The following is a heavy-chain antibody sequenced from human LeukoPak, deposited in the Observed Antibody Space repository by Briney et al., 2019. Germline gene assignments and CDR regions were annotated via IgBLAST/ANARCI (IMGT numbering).Heavy chain of an antibody. V-gene: IGHV4-39*01. J-gene: IGHJ4*02. CDR1: GGSISSSSCY. D-gene: IGHD1-26*01. CDR3: ARLASGSYGPLTPFDY. Sequence: SETLSLTCTVSGGSISSSSCYWGWIRQPPGKGLEWIGSVWYTGSTYYNPSLNSRVTISVETSKNQFSLKLSSVTAADTAVYYSARLASGSYGPLTPFDYWGQGTLVTVSS. CDR2: VWYTGST.